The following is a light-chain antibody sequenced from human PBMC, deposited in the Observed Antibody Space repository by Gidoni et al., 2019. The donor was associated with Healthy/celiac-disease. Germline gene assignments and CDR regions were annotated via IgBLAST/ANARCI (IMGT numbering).Light chain of an antibody. Sequence: EIVLTQSPATLSLAPGERATLSCRASQSVSSSYLAWYQQKPGQAPRLLIYGASSRATSIPDRFSGSGSGTDFTLTISRLEPEDFAVYYCQQYGSSPLTFGGGTKVGIK. CDR3: QQYGSSPLT. V-gene: IGKV3-20*01. CDR2: GAS. CDR1: QSVSSSY. J-gene: IGKJ4*01.